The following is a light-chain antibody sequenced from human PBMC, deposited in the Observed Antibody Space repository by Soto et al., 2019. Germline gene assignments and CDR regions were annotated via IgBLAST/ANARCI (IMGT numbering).Light chain of an antibody. CDR2: QTS. CDR3: HQRQSWPRT. Sequence: EIVLTQSPATLSSFPGGRVTLSCRASQYINTRLAWYQHRPGQAPRLLIYQTSIRAAGIPARFSASGSGTDLTLTISDVQPEDFALYYCHQRQSWPRTFGQGTKVDIK. CDR1: QYINTR. V-gene: IGKV3-11*01. J-gene: IGKJ1*01.